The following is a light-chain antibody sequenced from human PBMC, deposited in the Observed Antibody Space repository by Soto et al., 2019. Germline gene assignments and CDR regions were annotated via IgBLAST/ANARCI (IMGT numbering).Light chain of an antibody. V-gene: IGKV1-6*01. J-gene: IGKJ4*02. CDR1: QGVRDD. Sequence: IQLTQSPSSLSESVGDRVTITCRASQGVRDDVGWYQQKPGKAPKLLIYSASTLQSGVPSRFSGSGSGTDFTLTISGLLPEDFATYYCLQESNYPLTFGGGTKVDIK. CDR3: LQESNYPLT. CDR2: SAS.